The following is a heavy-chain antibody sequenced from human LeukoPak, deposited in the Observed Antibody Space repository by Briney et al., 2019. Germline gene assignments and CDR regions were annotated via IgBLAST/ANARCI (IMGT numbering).Heavy chain of an antibody. CDR3: AKEKRTQRYSSSWYEDQDPAFDY. J-gene: IGHJ4*02. CDR1: GFTFSSYG. V-gene: IGHV3-23*01. D-gene: IGHD6-13*01. Sequence: QTGGSLRLSCAASGFTFSSYGMSWVRQAPGKGLEWVSAISGSGGSTYYADSVKGRFTISRDNSKNTLYLQMNSLRAEDTAVYYCAKEKRTQRYSSSWYEDQDPAFDYWGQGTLVTVSS. CDR2: ISGSGGST.